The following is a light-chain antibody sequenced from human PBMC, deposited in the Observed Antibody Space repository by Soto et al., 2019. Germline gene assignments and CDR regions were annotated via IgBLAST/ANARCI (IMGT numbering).Light chain of an antibody. CDR1: QSVSSSY. CDR3: QQYGSSSWM. CDR2: GTS. V-gene: IGKV3-20*01. J-gene: IGKJ1*01. Sequence: EIVLTQSPGTLSLSPGERATLSCRASQSVSSSYLAWYQQKPGQAPRLLIYGTSSRATAIPDRFSGSGSVTDFTLNIRRLEPEDFAVYYCQQYGSSSWMFGQGTKVEI.